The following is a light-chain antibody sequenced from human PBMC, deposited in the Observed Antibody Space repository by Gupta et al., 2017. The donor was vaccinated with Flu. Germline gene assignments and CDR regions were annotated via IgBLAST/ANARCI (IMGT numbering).Light chain of an antibody. CDR2: GAS. CDR3: QQTYSTPYT. CDR1: LSITTY. V-gene: IGKV1-39*01. J-gene: IGKJ2*01. Sequence: PSSLSASVGDRVTITCRSSLSITTYLNWIQQKVGKAPKVLIYGASGLQSGVPSRFSASGSGTDFTLTISSLQPEDFATYYCQQTYSTPYTFGQGTRVEIK.